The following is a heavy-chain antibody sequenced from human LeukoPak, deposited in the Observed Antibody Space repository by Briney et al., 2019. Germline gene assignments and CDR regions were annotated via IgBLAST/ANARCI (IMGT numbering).Heavy chain of an antibody. CDR1: GGSFSGYY. J-gene: IGHJ6*02. V-gene: IGHV4-34*01. CDR3: ARGGIGKVVVAATRGIYYYYYGMDV. D-gene: IGHD2-15*01. CDR2: INHSGST. Sequence: MASETLSLTCAVYGGSFSGYYWSWIRQPPGKGLEWIGEINHSGSTNYNPSLKSRVTISVDTSKNQFSLKLSSVTAADTAVYYCARGGIGKVVVAATRGIYYYYYGMDVWGQGTTVTVSS.